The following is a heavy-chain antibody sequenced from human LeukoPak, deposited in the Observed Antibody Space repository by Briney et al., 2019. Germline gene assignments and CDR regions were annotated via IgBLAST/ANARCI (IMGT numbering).Heavy chain of an antibody. CDR1: GYTLSSYG. J-gene: IGHJ4*02. Sequence: GASVKGSCNASGYTLSSYGISWGRQATGQGLEWMGWMNPNSGNTGYAQKFQGRVTMTRNTSISTAYMELSSLRSEDTAVYYCARALFWRWELFDYWGQGTLVTVSS. D-gene: IGHD1-26*01. CDR3: ARALFWRWELFDY. V-gene: IGHV1-8*02. CDR2: MNPNSGNT.